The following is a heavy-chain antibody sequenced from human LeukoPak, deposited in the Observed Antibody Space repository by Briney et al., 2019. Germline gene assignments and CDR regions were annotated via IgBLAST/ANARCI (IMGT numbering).Heavy chain of an antibody. CDR2: IYTSGST. CDR3: ARGLSPYYYYYMDV. D-gene: IGHD3-16*01. J-gene: IGHJ6*03. Sequence: PSETLSLTCTVSGGSISSYYWGWIRQPAGKGLEWIGRIYTSGSTNYNPSLKSRVTISVDTSKNQFSLKLSSVTAADTAVYYCARGLSPYYYYYMDVWGKGTTVTVSS. CDR1: GGSISSYY. V-gene: IGHV4-4*07.